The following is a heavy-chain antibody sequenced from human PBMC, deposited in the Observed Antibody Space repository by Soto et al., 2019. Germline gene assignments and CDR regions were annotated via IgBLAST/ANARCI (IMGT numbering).Heavy chain of an antibody. V-gene: IGHV4-34*01. CDR3: ARGLPRSFDY. CDR2: INHSGST. J-gene: IGHJ4*02. CDR1: GGSFSGYY. Sequence: SETLSLTCAVYGGSFSGYYWSWIRQPPGKGLEWIGEINHSGSTNYNPSLKSRVTISVDTSKNQFSLKLSSVTAADTAVYYCARGLPRSFDYWGQGTLVTVSS.